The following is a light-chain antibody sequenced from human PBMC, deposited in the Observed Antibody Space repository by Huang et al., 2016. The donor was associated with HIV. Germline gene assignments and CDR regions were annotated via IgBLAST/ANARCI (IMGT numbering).Light chain of an antibody. CDR3: QQRSNWAPIT. CDR2: DAA. J-gene: IGKJ4*01. Sequence: EIVLTQSPATLSLSPGERATLSCRASQSVSSYLAWYQQKPGQAPRLLIYDAANRSTGIPSRFSGSGSGTDFTLAISSLEPEDFAVYYCQQRSNWAPITFGGGTEVRIK. CDR1: QSVSSY. V-gene: IGKV3-11*01.